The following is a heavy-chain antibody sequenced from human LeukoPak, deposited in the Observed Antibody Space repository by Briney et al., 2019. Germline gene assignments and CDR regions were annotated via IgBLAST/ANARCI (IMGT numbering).Heavy chain of an antibody. V-gene: IGHV3-30*18. CDR1: GFTFSSYS. CDR2: MSNSGENT. CDR3: AKRGNYYGSGSYYKSLYYYMDV. J-gene: IGHJ6*03. Sequence: GGSLRLSCAASGFTFSSYSMQWVRQTPGKGLEWVGIMSNSGENTFYGEAVKGRFTISRDNSQNTLYLQMNSLRPEDTAVYYCAKRGNYYGSGSYYKSLYYYMDVWGKGTTVTVSS. D-gene: IGHD3-10*01.